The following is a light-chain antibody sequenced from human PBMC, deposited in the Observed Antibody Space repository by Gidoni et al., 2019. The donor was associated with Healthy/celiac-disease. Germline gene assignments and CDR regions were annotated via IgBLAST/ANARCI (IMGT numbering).Light chain of an antibody. Sequence: LTHSPATLSLSPGERATLSCTASQSVSSYLAWYQQKPGQAPRLLIYDASNRATSIPARFSGSVSGTDFTLTISSLEHEDFVVYYCQQLSNWPTFTFGGGTKVEIK. CDR1: QSVSSY. V-gene: IGKV3-11*01. CDR3: QQLSNWPTFT. CDR2: DAS. J-gene: IGKJ4*01.